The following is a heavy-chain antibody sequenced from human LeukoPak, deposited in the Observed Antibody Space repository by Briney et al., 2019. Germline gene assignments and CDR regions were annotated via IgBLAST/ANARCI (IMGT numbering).Heavy chain of an antibody. CDR3: TLWFGELKDV. J-gene: IGHJ6*04. D-gene: IGHD3-10*01. V-gene: IGHV3-73*01. Sequence: GGSLRLSCAASGFTFSNAWMSWVRQAPGKGLEWVGRIRSKANSYATAYAASVKGRFTISRDDSKNTAYLQMNSLKTEDTAVYYCTLWFGELKDVWGKGTTVTVSS. CDR2: IRSKANSYAT. CDR1: GFTFSNAW.